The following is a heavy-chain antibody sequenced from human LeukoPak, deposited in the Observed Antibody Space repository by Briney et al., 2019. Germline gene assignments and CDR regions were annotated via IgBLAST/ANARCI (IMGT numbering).Heavy chain of an antibody. CDR1: GGSFSGYY. V-gene: IGHV4-34*01. J-gene: IGHJ4*02. Sequence: SETLSLTCAVYGGSFSGYYWSWIRQPPGKGLEWIGEINHNGSTNYNPSLTSGVTMSVDTSKNQFSLKPSSVTAADTAVYYYARDFYGYWGQGTLVTVSS. CDR2: INHNGST. CDR3: ARDFYGY. D-gene: IGHD3-10*01.